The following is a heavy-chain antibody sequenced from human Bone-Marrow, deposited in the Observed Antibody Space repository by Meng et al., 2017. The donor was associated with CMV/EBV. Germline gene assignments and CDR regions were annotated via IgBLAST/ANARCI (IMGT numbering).Heavy chain of an antibody. D-gene: IGHD2-2*01. V-gene: IGHV3-23*01. CDR1: GFTFSSYA. J-gene: IGHJ5*02. CDR2: ISGSGGST. Sequence: GESLKISCAASGFTFSSYAMNWVRQAPGKGLEWVSGISGSGGSTYDADSVKGRFTISRDNSKNTLYLQMNSLRAEDTAVYYCAKDSSDIVVVPAYGQPFTAGNWFDPWGQGTRVTGSS. CDR3: AKDSSDIVVVPAYGQPFTAGNWFDP.